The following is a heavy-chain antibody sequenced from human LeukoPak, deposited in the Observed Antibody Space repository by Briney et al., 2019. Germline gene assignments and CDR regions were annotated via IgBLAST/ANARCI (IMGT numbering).Heavy chain of an antibody. CDR2: ISPSCDAS. Sequence: GGSLRLSCAASGVTLGRYAVNWARQAPGRGLEWVSYISPSCDASVYAESVKGRLTTSQENYKNMVYLHLDSMRAENTAKYYCVRKVYYHLDVRGNGTKVTVPS. V-gene: IGHV3-23*01. CDR1: GVTLGRYA. J-gene: IGHJ6*04. D-gene: IGHD3-3*02. CDR3: VRKVYYHLDV.